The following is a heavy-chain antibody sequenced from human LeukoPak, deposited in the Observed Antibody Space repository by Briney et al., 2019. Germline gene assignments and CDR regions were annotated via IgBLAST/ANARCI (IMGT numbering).Heavy chain of an antibody. D-gene: IGHD6-13*01. CDR1: GGSFSGYY. V-gene: IGHV4-34*01. Sequence: SETLSLTCAVYGGSFSGYYWSWIRQPPGKGLEWIGEINHSGSTNYIPSLKSRVTISVDTSKNQFSLKLSSVTAADTAVYYCARGRTHSSKNRPSAFDIWGQGTMVTVSS. CDR3: ARGRTHSSKNRPSAFDI. CDR2: INHSGST. J-gene: IGHJ3*02.